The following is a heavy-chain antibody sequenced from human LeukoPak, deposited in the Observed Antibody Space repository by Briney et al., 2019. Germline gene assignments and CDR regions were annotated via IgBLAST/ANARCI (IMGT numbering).Heavy chain of an antibody. CDR3: ARRGGSNGWGAFDV. CDR2: IGGSGEST. CDR1: GFTVSNKY. Sequence: GGSLRLSCVASGFTVSNKYMNWVRQAPGKGLEWVSNIGGSGESTYYADSVKGRFTISRDNSKNTVFLQMNSLSRDDTAVYYCARRGGSNGWGAFDVWGQGTTITVSS. V-gene: IGHV3-23*01. D-gene: IGHD2-8*01. J-gene: IGHJ3*01.